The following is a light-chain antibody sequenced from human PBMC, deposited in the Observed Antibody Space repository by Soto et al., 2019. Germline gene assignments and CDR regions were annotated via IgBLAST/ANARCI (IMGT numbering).Light chain of an antibody. J-gene: IGKJ1*01. CDR1: QSVRSER. CDR2: DAS. Sequence: EIVLTQSPDTLSLSPGERATLSCRASQSVRSERLAWYQQKRGQAPTLLIFDASSRASGTPERFSGSGSGTEFTLTISNLQAEDSAVYHCHQYSNTFRTFGQGTKVDIK. CDR3: HQYSNTFRT. V-gene: IGKV3D-20*02.